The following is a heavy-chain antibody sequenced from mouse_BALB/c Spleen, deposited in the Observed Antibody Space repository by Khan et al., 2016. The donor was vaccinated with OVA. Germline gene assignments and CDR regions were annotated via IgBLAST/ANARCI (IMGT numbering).Heavy chain of an antibody. J-gene: IGHJ2*01. CDR2: INSNGGNT. CDR1: GFTFSSYG. V-gene: IGHV5-6-3*01. Sequence: EVELVESGGGLVQPGGSLKLSCAASGFTFSSYGMSWVRQTPDKRLELVATINSNGGNTYYQDSVKGRFTISRDNAKNTLYLQMSSLKSEDTAMYYCARMARTINWGQGTTLTVSS. CDR3: ARMARTIN.